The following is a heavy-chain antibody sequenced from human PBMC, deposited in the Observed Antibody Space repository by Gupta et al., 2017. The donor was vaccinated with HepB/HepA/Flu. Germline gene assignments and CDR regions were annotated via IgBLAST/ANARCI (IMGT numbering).Heavy chain of an antibody. CDR2: IWNDGTNK. CDR3: ARDMKTSYLYYMGV. J-gene: IGHJ6*04. Sequence: QVQLVESGGGVVQPGRSLRLSCAASGFIFNKYGMHWVRQAPGKGLEWVAVIWNDGTNKYYAESVKGRYIISRDNSRNTLYLQMNNLGVEDTAVYYCARDMKTSYLYYMGVWGMGTTVIVSS. CDR1: GFIFNKYG. V-gene: IGHV3-33*01. D-gene: IGHD2-21*01.